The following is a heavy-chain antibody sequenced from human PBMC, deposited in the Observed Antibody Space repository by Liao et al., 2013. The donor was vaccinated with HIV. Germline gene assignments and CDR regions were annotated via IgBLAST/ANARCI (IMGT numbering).Heavy chain of an antibody. J-gene: IGHJ2*01. Sequence: QVQLQESGPRLVKPSETLSLTCTVSGVSMSSYYWNWIRQSPGKGLEWIGYISDSGSANLKPSLKSRVNLSVDTSKNQVSLNLTSVTAADTAVYYCASSGGPYWFFNLWGRGTLVTVSS. V-gene: IGHV4-59*01. CDR2: ISDSGSA. CDR1: GVSMSSYY. CDR3: ASSGGPYWFFNL. D-gene: IGHD3-16*01.